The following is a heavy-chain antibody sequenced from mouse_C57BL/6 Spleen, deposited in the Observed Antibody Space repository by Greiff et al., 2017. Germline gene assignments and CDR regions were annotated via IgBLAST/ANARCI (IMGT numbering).Heavy chain of an antibody. Sequence: VQVVESGAELVRPGASVKLSCKASGYTFTDYYINWVKQRPGQGLEWIARIYPGSGNTYYNEKFKGKATLTAEKSSSTAYMQLSSLTSEDSAVYFCARGGSSYAMDYWGQGTSVTVSS. CDR1: GYTFTDYY. CDR3: ARGGSSYAMDY. V-gene: IGHV1-76*01. J-gene: IGHJ4*01. D-gene: IGHD1-1*01. CDR2: IYPGSGNT.